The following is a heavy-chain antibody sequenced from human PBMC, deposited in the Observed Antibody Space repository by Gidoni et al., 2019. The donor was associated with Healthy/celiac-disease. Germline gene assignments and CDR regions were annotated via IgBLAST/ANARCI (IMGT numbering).Heavy chain of an antibody. CDR1: GFTFSSYA. Sequence: EVQLLESGGGLVQHGESLRLSCEASGFTFSSYAMSWVRQAPGKGLEWVSAISGCGGSTYYADSVKGRFTISRDNSKNTLYLQMNSLRAEDTAVYYCAKVRIAAHDYWGQGTLVTVSS. V-gene: IGHV3-23*01. D-gene: IGHD6-13*01. J-gene: IGHJ4*02. CDR3: AKVRIAAHDY. CDR2: ISGCGGST.